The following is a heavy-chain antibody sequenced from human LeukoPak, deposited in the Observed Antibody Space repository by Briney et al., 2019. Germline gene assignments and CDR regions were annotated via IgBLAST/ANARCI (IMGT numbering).Heavy chain of an antibody. CDR2: IKLDGRES. CDR1: GFAFSTYW. CDR3: ARVGYSGYDWDFDY. Sequence: PGGSLRLSCAASGFAFSTYWMSWVRQAPGKGLEWVANIKLDGRESYYVDSVTGRFIISRDNAKNSLYLQMNSLRAEDTAVYYCARVGYSGYDWDFDYWGQGTLVTVSS. V-gene: IGHV3-7*01. D-gene: IGHD5-12*01. J-gene: IGHJ4*02.